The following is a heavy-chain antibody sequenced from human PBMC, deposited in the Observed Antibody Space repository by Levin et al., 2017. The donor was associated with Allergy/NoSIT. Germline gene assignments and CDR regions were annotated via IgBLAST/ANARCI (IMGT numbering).Heavy chain of an antibody. J-gene: IGHJ6*02. Sequence: GESLKISCAASGIAVSSNYMIWVRQAPGKGLEWVSIIYTSGNTYYADSVKGRFTISRDNSKNTLYLQMNSLRAEDTAVYYCAIRSQGSSYGYGVDVWGQGTTVTVSS. CDR2: IYTSGNT. V-gene: IGHV3-53*01. CDR1: GIAVSSNY. CDR3: AIRSQGSSYGYGVDV. D-gene: IGHD5-18*01.